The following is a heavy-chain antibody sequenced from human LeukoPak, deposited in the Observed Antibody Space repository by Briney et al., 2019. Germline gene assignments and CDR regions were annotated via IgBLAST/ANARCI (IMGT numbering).Heavy chain of an antibody. Sequence: PGGSLRLSCAASGITVSTNYMSWVRQAPGKGLEWVSIIYSGGATFYADSVKGRFTISRENSKNTLWLQMNSLRAEDTAVYYCARAYIVVVPAAIGYWGQGTLVTVSS. CDR2: IYSGGAT. V-gene: IGHV3-66*01. D-gene: IGHD2-2*01. CDR3: ARAYIVVVPAAIGY. CDR1: GITVSTNY. J-gene: IGHJ4*02.